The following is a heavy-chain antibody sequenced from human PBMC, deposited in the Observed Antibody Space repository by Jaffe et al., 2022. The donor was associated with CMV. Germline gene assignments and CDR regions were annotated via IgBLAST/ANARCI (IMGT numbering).Heavy chain of an antibody. V-gene: IGHV4-59*01. CDR1: GGSISSYY. D-gene: IGHD3-16*02. CDR3: ARAYDYVWGSYRLGHHAFDI. Sequence: QVQLQESGPGLVKPSETLSLTCTVSGGSISSYYWSWIRQPPGKGLEWIGYIYYSGSTNYNPSLKSRVTISVDTSKNQFSLKLSSVTAADTAVYYCARAYDYVWGSYRLGHHAFDIWGQGTMVTVSS. CDR2: IYYSGST. J-gene: IGHJ3*02.